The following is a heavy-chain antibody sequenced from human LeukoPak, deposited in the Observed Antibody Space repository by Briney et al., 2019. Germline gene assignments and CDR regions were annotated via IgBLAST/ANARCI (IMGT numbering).Heavy chain of an antibody. Sequence: SETLSLTCTVSGGSISSSSYYWGWIRQPPGKGLEWIGSIYYSGSTHYNPSLKSRVTISVDTSKNQFSLKLSSVTAADTAVYYCASGGSGSYSLGLFDYWGQGTLVTVSS. CDR2: IYYSGST. CDR3: ASGGSGSYSLGLFDY. J-gene: IGHJ4*02. CDR1: GGSISSSSYY. D-gene: IGHD1-26*01. V-gene: IGHV4-39*01.